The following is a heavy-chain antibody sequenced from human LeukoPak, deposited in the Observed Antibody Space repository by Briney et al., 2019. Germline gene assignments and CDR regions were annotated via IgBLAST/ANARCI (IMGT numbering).Heavy chain of an antibody. CDR2: IYHSGST. Sequence: SETLSLTCTVSGGSISSGGYYWSWIRQPPGKGLEWIGYIYHSGSTYYNPSLKSRVTISVDRSKNQFSLKLSSVTAADTAVYYCARTQDDTYYYYYYMDVWGKGTTVTVSS. CDR3: ARTQDDTYYYYYYMDV. D-gene: IGHD1-1*01. V-gene: IGHV4-30-2*01. CDR1: GGSISSGGYY. J-gene: IGHJ6*03.